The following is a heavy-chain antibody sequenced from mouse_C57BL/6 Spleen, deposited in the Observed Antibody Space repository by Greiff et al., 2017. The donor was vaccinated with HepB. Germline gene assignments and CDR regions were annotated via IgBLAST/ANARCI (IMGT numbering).Heavy chain of an antibody. CDR2: IYPGSGST. D-gene: IGHD2-2*01. J-gene: IGHJ3*01. Sequence: VQLQESGAELVKPGASVKMSCKASGYTFTSYWITWVKQRPGQGLEWIGDIYPGSGSTNYNEKFKSKATLTVDTSSSTAYMHLSSLTSEDSAVYYCARGGYDVWFAYWGQGTLVTVSA. CDR1: GYTFTSYW. CDR3: ARGGYDVWFAY. V-gene: IGHV1-55*01.